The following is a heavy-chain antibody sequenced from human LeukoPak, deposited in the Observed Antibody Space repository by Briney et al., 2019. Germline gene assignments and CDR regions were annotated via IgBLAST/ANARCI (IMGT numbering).Heavy chain of an antibody. CDR1: GGSISSSSYY. D-gene: IGHD4-17*01. CDR3: ARHPYGDYESWYFDL. Sequence: SETLSLTCTVSGGSISSSSYYWGWIRQPPGKGLEWIGSIYYSGSTYYNPSLKSRVTISVGTSKNQFSLKLSSVTAADMAVYYCARHPYGDYESWYFDLWGRGTLVTVSS. CDR2: IYYSGST. V-gene: IGHV4-39*01. J-gene: IGHJ2*01.